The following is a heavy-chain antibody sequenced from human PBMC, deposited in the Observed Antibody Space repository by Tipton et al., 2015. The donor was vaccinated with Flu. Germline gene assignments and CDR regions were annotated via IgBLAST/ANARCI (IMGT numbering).Heavy chain of an antibody. CDR2: IYHDGRT. D-gene: IGHD3-3*02. Sequence: TLSLTCVVSGGSVSSNVWWSWVRQPPGKGLEWIGEIYHDGRTNYYPSLRSRVSMSVDTSKNHVSLDLSSVSAADTAVYYCGRNGAFVIDDWGQGVLVXXSS. J-gene: IGHJ4*02. CDR3: GRNGAFVIDD. CDR1: GGSVSSNVW. V-gene: IGHV4-4*02.